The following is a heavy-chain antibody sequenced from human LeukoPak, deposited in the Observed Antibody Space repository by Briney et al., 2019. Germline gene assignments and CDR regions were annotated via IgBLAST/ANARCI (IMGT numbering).Heavy chain of an antibody. J-gene: IGHJ5*02. V-gene: IGHV6-1*01. CDR1: GDSVSSNSAA. D-gene: IGHD6-6*01. Sequence: SQTLSLTCAISGDSVSSNSAAWNWIRQSPSRGLEWLGRTYYRSKWYNDYAVSVKSRITINPDTSKNQFSLQLSSVTPEDTAVYYCARSGAAPRVNWFDPWGQGTLVTVSS. CDR2: TYYRSKWYN. CDR3: ARSGAAPRVNWFDP.